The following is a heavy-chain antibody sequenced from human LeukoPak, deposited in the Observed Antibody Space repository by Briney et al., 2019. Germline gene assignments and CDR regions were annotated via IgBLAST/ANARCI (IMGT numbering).Heavy chain of an antibody. CDR1: GFTFSDYY. CDR2: ISSSGSTI. J-gene: IGHJ4*02. D-gene: IGHD6-13*01. Sequence: GGSLRLSCAASGFTFSDYYMSWIRQAPGKGLEWVSYISSSGSTIYYADSVKGRFTISRGNAKNSLYLQMNSLRAEDTAVYYCARDGDTGYSSSWVDYWGQGTLVTVSS. CDR3: ARDGDTGYSSSWVDY. V-gene: IGHV3-11*04.